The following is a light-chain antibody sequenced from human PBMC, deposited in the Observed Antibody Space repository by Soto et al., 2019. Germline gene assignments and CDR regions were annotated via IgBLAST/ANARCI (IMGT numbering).Light chain of an antibody. J-gene: IGLJ2*01. V-gene: IGLV2-14*01. CDR1: SSDVGGYNY. Sequence: QSALTQPASVSGSPGQSITISCTGTSSDVGGYNYVSWYQQHPGKAPKLMIYDVSNRPSGVSNRFSGSKSGNTASLTISGLQPEDEADYYCSSYTNRSTLVSGGGTKRTVL. CDR2: DVS. CDR3: SSYTNRSTLV.